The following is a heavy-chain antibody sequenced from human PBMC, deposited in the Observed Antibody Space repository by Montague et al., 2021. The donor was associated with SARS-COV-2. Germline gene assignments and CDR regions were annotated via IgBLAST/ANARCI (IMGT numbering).Heavy chain of an antibody. Sequence: SETLSLACAVYGGSFNGYYWNWIRQPPGKGLEWIGEISDIGSTTYNPSLESRLTTSLDRSKNQFSLRLTSVTAADTAVYYCVRERECSGGSCYGPDDDAFDIWGQGTVVTVSS. CDR2: ISDIGST. CDR3: VRERECSGGSCYGPDDDAFDI. J-gene: IGHJ3*02. D-gene: IGHD2-15*01. V-gene: IGHV4-34*01. CDR1: GGSFNGYY.